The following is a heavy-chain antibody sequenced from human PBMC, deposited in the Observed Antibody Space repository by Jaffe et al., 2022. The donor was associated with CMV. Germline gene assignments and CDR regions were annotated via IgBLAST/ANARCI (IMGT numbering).Heavy chain of an antibody. CDR2: INPSGGST. Sequence: QVQLVQSGAEVKKPGASVKVSCKASGYTFTSYYMHWVRQAPGQGLEWMGIINPSGGSTSYAQKFQGRVTMTRDTSTSTVYMELSSLRSEDTAVYYCARESHSSSWPQLNYYYYYGMDVWGQGTTVTVSS. V-gene: IGHV1-46*01. J-gene: IGHJ6*02. CDR3: ARESHSSSWPQLNYYYYYGMDV. D-gene: IGHD6-13*01. CDR1: GYTFTSYY.